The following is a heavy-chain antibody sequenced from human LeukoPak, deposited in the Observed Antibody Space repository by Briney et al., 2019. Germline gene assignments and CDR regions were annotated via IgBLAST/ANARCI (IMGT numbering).Heavy chain of an antibody. V-gene: IGHV3-23*01. CDR1: GFTFSSYA. Sequence: GGSLRLSCAASGFTFSSYAMNWVRQVPGKGLEGVSSISGSGGNTYYADSVKSRFTISRDNSKNTLYLQMNSLRADDTAVYYCAKPAKTDYADYWGQGTLVTVSS. CDR3: AKPAKTDYADY. CDR2: ISGSGGNT. D-gene: IGHD1-14*01. J-gene: IGHJ4*02.